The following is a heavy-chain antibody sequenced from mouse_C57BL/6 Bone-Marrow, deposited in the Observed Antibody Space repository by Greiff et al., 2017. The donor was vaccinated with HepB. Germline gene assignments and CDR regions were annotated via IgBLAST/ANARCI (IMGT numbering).Heavy chain of an antibody. CDR2: INYDGSST. CDR3: ARGGSFDY. J-gene: IGHJ2*01. V-gene: IGHV5-16*01. CDR1: GFTISDYY. Sequence: EVKLVESEGGLVQPGSSMKLSCTASGFTISDYYMAWVRQVPEKGLEWVANINYDGSSTYYLDSLKSRFIISRDNAKNILYLQMSSLKSEDTATYYCARGGSFDYWGQGTTLTVS.